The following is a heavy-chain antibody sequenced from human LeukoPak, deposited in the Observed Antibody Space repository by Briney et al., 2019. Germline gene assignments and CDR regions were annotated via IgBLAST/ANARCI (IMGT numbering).Heavy chain of an antibody. D-gene: IGHD3-9*01. CDR3: ARGLNDILTGMRFDP. CDR1: GFTFSSYE. V-gene: IGHV3-48*03. CDR2: ISSSGRAI. Sequence: PPGGSLRLSCAASGFTFSSYEMNWVRQAPGKGLEWVSYISSSGRAIYYADSVKGRFTISRDSANNSLYLQMNSLRGEDTAVYYCARGLNDILTGMRFDPWGQGTLVTVSS. J-gene: IGHJ5*02.